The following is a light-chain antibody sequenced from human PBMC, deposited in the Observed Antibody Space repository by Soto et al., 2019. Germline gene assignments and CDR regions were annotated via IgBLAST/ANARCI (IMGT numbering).Light chain of an antibody. CDR2: EVS. J-gene: IGLJ3*02. CDR1: SSDVGSYNL. V-gene: IGLV2-23*02. Sequence: QAASVSGSPGQSITISCTGTSSDVGSYNLVSWYQQHPGKAPKLMIYEVSKRPSGVSNRFSGSKSGNTASLTISGLQAEDEADYYCCSYAGSSTPWVFGGGTKVTVL. CDR3: CSYAGSSTPWV.